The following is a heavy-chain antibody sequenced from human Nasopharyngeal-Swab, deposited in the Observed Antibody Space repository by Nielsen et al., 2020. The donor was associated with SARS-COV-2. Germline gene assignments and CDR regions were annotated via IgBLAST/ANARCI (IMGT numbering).Heavy chain of an antibody. D-gene: IGHD4-17*01. CDR3: ATAPPIRYGEETGWFDP. Sequence: ASVNVSCKASGYTFTDYYLHWVLQAPANGLEWMGGFDPEDGETIYAQKFQGRVTMTEDTSTDTAYMELSSLRSEDTAVYYCATAPPIRYGEETGWFDPWGQGTLVTVSS. J-gene: IGHJ5*02. CDR2: FDPEDGET. V-gene: IGHV1-24*01. CDR1: GYTFTDYY.